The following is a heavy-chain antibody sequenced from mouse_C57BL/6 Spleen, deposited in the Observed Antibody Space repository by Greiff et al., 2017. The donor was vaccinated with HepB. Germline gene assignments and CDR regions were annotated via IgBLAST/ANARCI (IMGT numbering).Heavy chain of an antibody. CDR2: IYPGDGDT. V-gene: IGHV1-80*01. D-gene: IGHD2-12*01. Sequence: VQLQESGAELVKPGASVKISCKASGYAFSSYWMNWVKQRPGKGLEWIGQIYPGDGDTNYNGKFKGKATLTAAKSSSTAYMALISLTSEDSAVYFCARFVTTRAGTCAMDYWGQGTSVTVSS. CDR1: GYAFSSYW. J-gene: IGHJ4*01. CDR3: ARFVTTRAGTCAMDY.